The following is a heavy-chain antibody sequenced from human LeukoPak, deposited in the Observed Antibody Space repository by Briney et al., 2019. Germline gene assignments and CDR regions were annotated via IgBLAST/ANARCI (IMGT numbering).Heavy chain of an antibody. Sequence: SETLSLTCTVSGYSISSGYYWGWIRQPPGKGLEWIGSIYHSGSTYYNPSLKSRVTISVDTSKNQFSLKLSSVTAADTAVYYCARYYDNPIDAFDIWGQGTMVTVSS. CDR2: IYHSGST. D-gene: IGHD3-22*01. CDR3: ARYYDNPIDAFDI. V-gene: IGHV4-38-2*02. CDR1: GYSISSGYY. J-gene: IGHJ3*02.